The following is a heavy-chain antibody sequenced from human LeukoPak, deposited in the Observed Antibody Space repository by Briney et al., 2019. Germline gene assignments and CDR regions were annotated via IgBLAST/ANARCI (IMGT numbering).Heavy chain of an antibody. V-gene: IGHV4-4*07. CDR3: ARDLRAIAVAGTIRAKHDAFDI. CDR2: IYTSGST. Sequence: SETLSLTCTVSGGSISSYYWSWIRQPAGKGLEWIGRIYTSGSTNYNPSLKSRVTMSVDTSKNQFSLKLSSVTAADTAVYYCARDLRAIAVAGTIRAKHDAFDIWGQGTMVTVSS. D-gene: IGHD6-19*01. CDR1: GGSISSYY. J-gene: IGHJ3*02.